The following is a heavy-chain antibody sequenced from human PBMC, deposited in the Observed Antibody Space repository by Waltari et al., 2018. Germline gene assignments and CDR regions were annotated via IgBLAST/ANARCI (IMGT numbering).Heavy chain of an antibody. CDR3: ASSGNLLGRCITTSCLFAP. V-gene: IGHV1-18*01. CDR2: ISAYNGKT. Sequence: QVQLVQSGAEVKKPGASVNVSCKASGYTFSNYAISWVRQVPGQGLEWVGWISAYNGKTGYAQNVQGRVNRTTETSRNPAYMELWNLRSDDSAVYYCASSGNLLGRCITTSCLFAPWGQGTVVSVSS. D-gene: IGHD3-3*01. CDR1: GYTFSNYA. J-gene: IGHJ5*02.